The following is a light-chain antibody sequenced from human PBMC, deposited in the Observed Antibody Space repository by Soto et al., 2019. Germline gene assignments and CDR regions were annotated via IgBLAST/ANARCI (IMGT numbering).Light chain of an antibody. CDR2: LGS. J-gene: IGKJ5*01. Sequence: DIVMTQSPLSLPVTPGEPASISCRSTQSLLHSNGYNYLDWYLQKPGQSPQLLIYLGSNRASGVPDRFSGSGSGTDFTLKISRVEAEDVGVYLCMQGLQTPITFGQGTRLETK. CDR3: MQGLQTPIT. V-gene: IGKV2-28*01. CDR1: QSLLHSNGYNY.